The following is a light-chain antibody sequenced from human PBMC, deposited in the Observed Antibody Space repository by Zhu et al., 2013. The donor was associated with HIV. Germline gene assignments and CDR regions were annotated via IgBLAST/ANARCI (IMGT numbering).Light chain of an antibody. CDR3: CSYAGSSTYV. CDR1: SSXVVYT. CDR2: EVS. Sequence: QSALTQPASVSGSPGQSITISCTGTSSXVVYTVSWYQQHPGKAPKLMIYEVSKRPSGVSNRFSGSKSGNTASLTISGLQAEDEADYYCCSYAGSSTYVFGTGTKVTVL. J-gene: IGLJ1*01. V-gene: IGLV2-23*02.